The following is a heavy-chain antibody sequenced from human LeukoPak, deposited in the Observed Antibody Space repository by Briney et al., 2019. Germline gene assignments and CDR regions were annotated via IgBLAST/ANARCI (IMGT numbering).Heavy chain of an antibody. CDR3: AEDSQALRYFDWPPGA. J-gene: IGHJ5*02. D-gene: IGHD3-9*01. Sequence: GGSLRLSCAASGFTFSSYAMSWVRQAPGKGLEWVSAISGSGGSTYYADSVKGRFTISRDNSKNTLYLQMNSLRAEDTAVYYCAEDSQALRYFDWPPGAWGQGTLVTVSS. CDR2: ISGSGGST. CDR1: GFTFSSYA. V-gene: IGHV3-23*01.